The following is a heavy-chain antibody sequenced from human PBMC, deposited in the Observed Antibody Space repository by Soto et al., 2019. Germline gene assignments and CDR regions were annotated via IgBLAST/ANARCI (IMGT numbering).Heavy chain of an antibody. CDR3: GRGRSGQIGVFY. CDR2: IGPESGAT. J-gene: IGHJ4*02. CDR1: GYTFTGHY. D-gene: IGHD1-26*01. V-gene: IGHV1-2*02. Sequence: QVQLVQSGAEVKKPGASVKVSCKASGYTFTGHYIHWVRQAPEQGPEWMGEIGPESGATRYAQRFQGRVTMTMDMSITTVYMELNNLSPDDTAVYYCGRGRSGQIGVFYWGQGTPVTVSS.